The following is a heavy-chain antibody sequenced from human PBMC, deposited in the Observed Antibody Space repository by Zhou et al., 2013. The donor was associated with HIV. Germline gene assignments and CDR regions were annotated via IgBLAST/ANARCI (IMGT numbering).Heavy chain of an antibody. D-gene: IGHD3-16*01. V-gene: IGHV1-24*01. CDR3: ATMPHLTGTTVDMTAIGGGDY. Sequence: QVQLLQSGAEVKPPGASVKVSCKVFGYTLADLAIHWVRLPPGQGLEGVMGGFDPEEVTTVYAQKFEGRVILTQDASSDTAYMSMTSLTSDDTAVYFCATMPHLTGTTVDMTAIGGGDYWGRGTRSPCPQ. J-gene: IGHJ4*02. CDR1: GYTLADLA. CDR2: FDPEEVTT.